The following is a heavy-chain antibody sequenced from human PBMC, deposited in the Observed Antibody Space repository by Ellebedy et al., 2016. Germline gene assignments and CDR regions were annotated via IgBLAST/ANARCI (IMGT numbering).Heavy chain of an antibody. Sequence: GESLKISCAASGFTFSYYSMNWVRPAPGKGLEWVSSISSDGTLKYSADSVKGRFTISRDNSKNTLFLQMDKLGVDDTAVYYCARVGVYGVSYYFDFWGQGTLVTVSS. V-gene: IGHV3-21*04. J-gene: IGHJ4*02. D-gene: IGHD2/OR15-2a*01. CDR3: ARVGVYGVSYYFDF. CDR2: ISSDGTLK. CDR1: GFTFSYYS.